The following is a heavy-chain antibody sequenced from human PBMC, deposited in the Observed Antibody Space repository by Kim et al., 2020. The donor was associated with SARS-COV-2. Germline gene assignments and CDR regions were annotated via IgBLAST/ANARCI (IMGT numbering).Heavy chain of an antibody. CDR3: ARLPAYSPSYYFDY. CDR2: FYYAGST. D-gene: IGHD2-21*01. Sequence: SETLSLTCTVSGGSLSSSSYYWGWIRQPPGKGLEWIGSFYYAGSTYYNPSLKSRVTISVDTSKNQFSLKLSSVTAADTAVYYCARLPAYSPSYYFDYWGQGTLVTVSS. CDR1: GGSLSSSSYY. V-gene: IGHV4-39*01. J-gene: IGHJ4*02.